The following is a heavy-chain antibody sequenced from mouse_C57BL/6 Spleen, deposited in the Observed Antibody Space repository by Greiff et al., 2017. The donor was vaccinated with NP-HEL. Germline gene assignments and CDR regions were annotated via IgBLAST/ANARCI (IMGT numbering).Heavy chain of an antibody. V-gene: IGHV3-6*01. CDR3: ARDRAATVAPSWFAY. D-gene: IGHD1-1*01. CDR2: ISYDGSN. J-gene: IGHJ3*01. Sequence: EVKLQESGPGLVKPSQSLSLTCSVTGYSITSGYYWNWIRQFPGNKLEWMGYISYDGSNNYNPSLKNRISITRDTSKNQFFLKLNSVTTEDTATYYWARDRAATVAPSWFAYWGQGTLVTVSA. CDR1: GYSITSGYY.